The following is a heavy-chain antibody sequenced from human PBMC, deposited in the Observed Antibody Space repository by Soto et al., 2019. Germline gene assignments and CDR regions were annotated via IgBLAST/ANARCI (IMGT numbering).Heavy chain of an antibody. Sequence: ASVKVSCKASGYTFTSYGISWVRQAPGQGLEWMGWISAYNGNTNYAQKLQGRVTMTTDTSTSTAYMELRSLRSDDTAVYHCARVGGFGRFLEWLLVYWGQGTLVTVS. CDR2: ISAYNGNT. J-gene: IGHJ4*02. CDR3: ARVGGFGRFLEWLLVY. CDR1: GYTFTSYG. V-gene: IGHV1-18*01. D-gene: IGHD3-3*01.